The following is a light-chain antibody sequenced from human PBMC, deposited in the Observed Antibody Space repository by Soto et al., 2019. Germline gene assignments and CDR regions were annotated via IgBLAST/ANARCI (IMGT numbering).Light chain of an antibody. CDR1: SSNIGAGYD. J-gene: IGLJ1*01. CDR2: GNS. CDR3: QSYDRSLSGSYV. V-gene: IGLV1-40*01. Sequence: QSVLTQPPPVSGAPGQRVTISCTGSSSNIGAGYDVHWYQQLPGTAPKLLIYGNSNRPSGVPDRFSGSKSGTSASLAITGLQAEDEADYYCQSYDRSLSGSYVFGTGTKVTVL.